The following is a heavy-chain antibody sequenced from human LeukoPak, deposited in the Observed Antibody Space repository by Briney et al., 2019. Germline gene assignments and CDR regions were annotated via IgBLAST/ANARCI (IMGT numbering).Heavy chain of an antibody. J-gene: IGHJ5*02. V-gene: IGHV4-4*07. Sequence: PSETLSLTCSVSGESMTPYYWTWIRQSAGKGLEWLGRVFHTGQHNYNPSLKSRPSMSLDASRNLVSLTLTSVTAADTAIYYCARVSGYCGGGRCYGGQWFDPWGQGTLVIVSS. CDR2: VFHTGQH. CDR3: ARVSGYCGGGRCYGGQWFDP. CDR1: GESMTPYY. D-gene: IGHD2-15*01.